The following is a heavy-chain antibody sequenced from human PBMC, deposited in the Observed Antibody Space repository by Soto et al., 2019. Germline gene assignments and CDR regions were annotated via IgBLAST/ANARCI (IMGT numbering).Heavy chain of an antibody. CDR3: AKDRYDISWYEVALDY. J-gene: IGHJ4*01. CDR2: LNWRGDNI. Sequence: GGSLRLSCTASGFSFDRYAMHWVRHVPGKGLEWVAGLNWRGDNIAYADSVKGRFTISRDNVKNSVFLQMNSLRPEDTGLYYCAKDRYDISWYEVALDYWGHGTPVTVS. V-gene: IGHV3-9*01. D-gene: IGHD3-22*01. CDR1: GFSFDRYA.